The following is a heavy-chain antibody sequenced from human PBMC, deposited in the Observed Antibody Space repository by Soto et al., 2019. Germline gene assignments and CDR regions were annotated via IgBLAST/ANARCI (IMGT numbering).Heavy chain of an antibody. CDR3: GRHRRETGTYAHPLDS. Sequence: SRGGSSQKRIRQPPGKGLEWIGYIYHSGSTYYNPSLKSRVTISVDTSKSQFFLDLTSVTAADTAIYYCGRHRRETGTYAHPLDSWGQVTFVSVSS. V-gene: IGHV4-30-2*04. D-gene: IGHD1-1*01. J-gene: IGHJ4*02. CDR2: IYHSGST. CDR1: SRGGSS.